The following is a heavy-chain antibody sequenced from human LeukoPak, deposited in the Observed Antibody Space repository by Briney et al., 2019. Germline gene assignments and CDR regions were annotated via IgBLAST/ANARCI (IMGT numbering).Heavy chain of an antibody. V-gene: IGHV4-59*08. D-gene: IGHD3-3*01. Sequence: SETLSLTCTVSGGSISGYYWSWIRQPPGKGLEWIGYIYYSGSTNYNPSLKSRVTISVDTSKNQFSLKLSSVTAADTAVYYCARLATKYDFWSGYSPYNWFDPWGQGTLVTVSS. CDR2: IYYSGST. J-gene: IGHJ5*02. CDR3: ARLATKYDFWSGYSPYNWFDP. CDR1: GGSISGYY.